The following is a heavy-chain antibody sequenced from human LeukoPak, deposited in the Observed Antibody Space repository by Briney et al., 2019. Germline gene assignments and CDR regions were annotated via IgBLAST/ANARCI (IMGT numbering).Heavy chain of an antibody. D-gene: IGHD5-18*01. V-gene: IGHV1-69*05. Sequence: AASVKVSCKASGGTFSSYAISWVRQAPGQGLEWMGGIIPIFGTANYAQKFQGRVTITTDESTSTAYMELSSLRSADTAVYYCAIQDTAMVSGFDYWGQGTLVTVSS. CDR3: AIQDTAMVSGFDY. CDR2: IIPIFGTA. CDR1: GGTFSSYA. J-gene: IGHJ4*02.